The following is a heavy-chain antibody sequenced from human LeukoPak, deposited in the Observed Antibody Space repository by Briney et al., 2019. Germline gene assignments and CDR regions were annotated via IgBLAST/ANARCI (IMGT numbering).Heavy chain of an antibody. Sequence: ETLSLTCTFSGGSISSYYWSWIRQPPGKGLEWIGYIYYSGSTNYNPSLKSRVTISVDTSKNQFSLKLSSVTAADTAVYYCASTYYYDSSGYFVYWGQGTLVTVSS. J-gene: IGHJ4*02. D-gene: IGHD3-22*01. V-gene: IGHV4-59*01. CDR2: IYYSGST. CDR3: ASTYYYDSSGYFVY. CDR1: GGSISSYY.